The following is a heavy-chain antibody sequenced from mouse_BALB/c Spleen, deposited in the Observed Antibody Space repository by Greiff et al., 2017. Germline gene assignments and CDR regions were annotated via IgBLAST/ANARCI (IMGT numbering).Heavy chain of an antibody. CDR1: GYSITSDYA. D-gene: IGHD2-4*01. Sequence: EVMLVESGPGLVKPSQSLSLTCTVTGYSITSDYAWNWIRQFPGSKLEWMGYISYSGSTSYNPSLKSRISITRDTSKNQFFLQLNSVTTEDTATYYCARDYEVWFAYWGQGTLVTVSA. J-gene: IGHJ3*01. V-gene: IGHV3-2*02. CDR2: ISYSGST. CDR3: ARDYEVWFAY.